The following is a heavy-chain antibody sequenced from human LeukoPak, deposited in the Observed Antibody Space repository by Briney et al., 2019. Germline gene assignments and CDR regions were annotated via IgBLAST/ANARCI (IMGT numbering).Heavy chain of an antibody. CDR2: VSYDGSNK. CDR1: GFTFTDSA. J-gene: IGHJ4*02. CDR3: VNSYGDYEDY. Sequence: GGSLRLSCAGSGFTFTDSAINWVRQAPGKGLEWVAIVSYDGSNKDYADSVKGRFTISRDNSKNTLDLQMNSLRDEDTAVYYCVNSYGDYEDYWGQGTLVTVSS. V-gene: IGHV3-30*18. D-gene: IGHD4-17*01.